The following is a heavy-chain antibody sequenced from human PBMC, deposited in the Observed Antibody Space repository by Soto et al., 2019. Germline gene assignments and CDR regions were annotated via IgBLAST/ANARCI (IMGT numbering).Heavy chain of an antibody. CDR2: IYYTGST. CDR1: GGSISSGDYY. V-gene: IGHV4-30-4*01. J-gene: IGHJ4*02. Sequence: SETLSLTCTVSGGSISSGDYYWSWIRQPPGKGLEWIGYIYYTGSTYYNPSLKSRLTISVETSKNQSSLNLSSVTAADTAVYFCGRIYIVSGVFFDSWGQGTMVTVSS. D-gene: IGHD3-10*01. CDR3: GRIYIVSGVFFDS.